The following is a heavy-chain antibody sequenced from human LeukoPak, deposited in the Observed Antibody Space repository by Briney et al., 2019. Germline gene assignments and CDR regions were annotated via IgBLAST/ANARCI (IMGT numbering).Heavy chain of an antibody. Sequence: SETLSLTCTVSGGSISTSNYYWGWVRQPPGKGLEWIGNIFYSGSTYYSPSLKSRVTISLDTSRNQFSLKLSSVTAADTAVYYCASDIAVAPYYYYYMDVWGKGTTVTVSS. CDR3: ASDIAVAPYYYYYMDV. D-gene: IGHD6-19*01. CDR1: GGSISTSNYY. CDR2: IFYSGST. V-gene: IGHV4-39*07. J-gene: IGHJ6*03.